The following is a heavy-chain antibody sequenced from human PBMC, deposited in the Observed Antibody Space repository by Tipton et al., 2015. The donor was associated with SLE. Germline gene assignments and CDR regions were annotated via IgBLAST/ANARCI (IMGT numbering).Heavy chain of an antibody. D-gene: IGHD4-11*01. CDR2: IDSNGNHI. V-gene: IGHV3-21*01. J-gene: IGHJ4*02. CDR1: EFSFSTYT. Sequence: SLRLSCTASEFSFSTYTMNWVRQAPGMGLEWLSSIDSNGNHIYYADSVKGRFTISRDNAKNSLYLQMNSLRAEDTAVYYCARDRTPYYSNLYFDFWGQGSLVIVSA. CDR3: ARDRTPYYSNLYFDF.